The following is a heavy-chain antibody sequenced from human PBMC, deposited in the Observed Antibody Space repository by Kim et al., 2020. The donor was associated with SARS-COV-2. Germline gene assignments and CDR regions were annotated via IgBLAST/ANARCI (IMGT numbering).Heavy chain of an antibody. J-gene: IGHJ4*02. V-gene: IGHV3-23*01. D-gene: IGHD2-15*01. Sequence: SVKGRFTISRDNSRNTVYLQMNSLTAEDTAVYYCAKGRGYCTGGTCYTDYWGQGTLVTVSS. CDR3: AKGRGYCTGGTCYTDY.